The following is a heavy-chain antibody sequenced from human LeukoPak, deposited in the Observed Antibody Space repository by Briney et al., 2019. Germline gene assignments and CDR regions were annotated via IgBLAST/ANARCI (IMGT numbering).Heavy chain of an antibody. CDR2: MNPNSGNT. J-gene: IGHJ4*02. D-gene: IGHD4-17*01. V-gene: IGHV1-8*01. Sequence: GASVKVSCKASGYTFTSYDINWVRQATGQGLEWMGWMNPNSGNTGYAQKFQGRVTMTRNTSISTAYMELSSLRSEDTAVYYCATTPPGGDYDYYYFDYWGQGTLVTVSS. CDR1: GYTFTSYD. CDR3: ATTPPGGDYDYYYFDY.